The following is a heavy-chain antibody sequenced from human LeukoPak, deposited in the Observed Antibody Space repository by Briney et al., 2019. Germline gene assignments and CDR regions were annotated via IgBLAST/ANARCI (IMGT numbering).Heavy chain of an antibody. D-gene: IGHD1-26*01. CDR3: AREERGLAIDY. Sequence: PGGSLRLSCAASGFIFINYAMHWVRQAPGKGREYVSASSSSGDNTYYANSVKGRFTISRDNSKNTLFLQMGSLRADDMAVYYCAREERGLAIDYWRQGTLVTVSS. J-gene: IGHJ4*02. V-gene: IGHV3-64*01. CDR1: GFIFINYA. CDR2: SSSSGDNT.